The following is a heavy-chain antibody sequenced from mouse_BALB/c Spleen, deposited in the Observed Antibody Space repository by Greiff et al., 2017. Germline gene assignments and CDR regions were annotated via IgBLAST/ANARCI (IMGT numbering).Heavy chain of an antibody. CDR2: IYPGDGDT. Sequence: QVQLQQSGAELVRPGSSVKISCKASGYAFSSYWMNWVKQRPGQGLEWIGQIYPGDGDTNYNGKFKGKATLTADKSYSTAYMQLSSLTSEDSAVYFCAREGSYYGSSYDAMDDWGQGTSVTVSS. CDR1: GYAFSSYW. D-gene: IGHD1-1*01. CDR3: AREGSYYGSSYDAMDD. J-gene: IGHJ4*01. V-gene: IGHV1-80*01.